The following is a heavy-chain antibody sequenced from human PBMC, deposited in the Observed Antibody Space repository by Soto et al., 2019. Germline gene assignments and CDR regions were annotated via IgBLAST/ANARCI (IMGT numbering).Heavy chain of an antibody. D-gene: IGHD1-26*01. CDR2: MNPDSANT. J-gene: IGHJ4*02. Sequence: QVQLVQSGAEVKQPGASVKVSCRTSGYTFTNYDISWVRQATGQGLEWMGWMNPDSANTGYAQKFQGRVTMTRDTSISTAYMELNSLTSEDTAIYYCARAIRDQLLSDYWGQGSLLIVYS. V-gene: IGHV1-8*01. CDR3: ARAIRDQLLSDY. CDR1: GYTFTNYD.